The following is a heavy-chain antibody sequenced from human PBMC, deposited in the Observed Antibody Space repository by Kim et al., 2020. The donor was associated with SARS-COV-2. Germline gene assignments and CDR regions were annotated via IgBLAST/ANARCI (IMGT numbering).Heavy chain of an antibody. D-gene: IGHD6-13*01. V-gene: IGHV4-34*01. CDR2: INHSGST. J-gene: IGHJ4*02. CDR1: GGSFSGYY. CDR3: ARGYQQLVRGYYFDY. Sequence: SETLSLTCAVYGGSFSGYYWSWIRQPPGKGLEWIGEINHSGSTNYNPSLKSRVTISVDTSKNQFSLKLSSVTAADTAVYYCARGYQQLVRGYYFDYWGQGTLVTVSS.